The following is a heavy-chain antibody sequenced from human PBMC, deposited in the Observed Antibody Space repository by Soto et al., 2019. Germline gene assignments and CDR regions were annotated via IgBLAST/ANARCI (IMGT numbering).Heavy chain of an antibody. CDR3: AHRVLRTVFGLVTTTAIYFDF. V-gene: IGHV2-5*02. Sequence: QITLNESGPTVVRPTESLTLTCRFSGFSLTTSGVGVGWFRQSPGKAPEWLALMYWDDDKRYSESLKSRLTITKATSKNQVVLTVAPLDPTDPATYYCAHRVLRTVFGLVTTTAIYFDFWGQGTPVAVSS. J-gene: IGHJ4*02. CDR1: GFSLTTSGVG. CDR2: MYWDDDK. D-gene: IGHD3-3*01.